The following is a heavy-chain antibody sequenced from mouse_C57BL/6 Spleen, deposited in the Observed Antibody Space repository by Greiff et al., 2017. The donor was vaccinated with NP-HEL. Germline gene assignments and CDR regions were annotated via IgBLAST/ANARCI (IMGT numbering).Heavy chain of an antibody. Sequence: QVQLKQPGAELVMPGASVKLSCKASGYTFTSYWMHWVKQRPGQGLEWIGEIDPSDSYTNYNQKFKGKSTLTVDKSSSTAYMQLSSLTSEDSAVYYCAILTTVVEYYAMDYWGQGTSVTVSS. CDR3: AILTTVVEYYAMDY. CDR1: GYTFTSYW. J-gene: IGHJ4*01. D-gene: IGHD1-1*01. V-gene: IGHV1-69*01. CDR2: IDPSDSYT.